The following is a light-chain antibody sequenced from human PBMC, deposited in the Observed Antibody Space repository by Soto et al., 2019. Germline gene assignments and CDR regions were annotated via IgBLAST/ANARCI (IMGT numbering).Light chain of an antibody. J-gene: IGKJ1*01. CDR1: QSISSW. CDR2: KSS. CDR3: QQYNSYWT. Sequence: DIQMTQSPSTLSASVGDRVTITCRASQSISSWLAWYQQKPGQAPKLLIYKSSSLESGVPSRFSGSGSGTEITLTISSLQPDEFETYYCQQYNSYWTFGQGTKVEIK. V-gene: IGKV1-5*03.